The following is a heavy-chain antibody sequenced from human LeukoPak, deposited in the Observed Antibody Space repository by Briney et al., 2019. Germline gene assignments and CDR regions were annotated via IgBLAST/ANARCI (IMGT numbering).Heavy chain of an antibody. D-gene: IGHD1-7*01. CDR3: ARPGNWNWDYMDV. Sequence: SETLSLTCTVSGGSISSSSYYWGWIRQPPGKGLEWIGSIYYSGSTYYNPSLKSRVTISVDTSKNQFSLKLSSVTAADTAVYYCARPGNWNWDYMDVWGKGTTVTVSS. CDR2: IYYSGST. V-gene: IGHV4-39*07. CDR1: GGSISSSSYY. J-gene: IGHJ6*03.